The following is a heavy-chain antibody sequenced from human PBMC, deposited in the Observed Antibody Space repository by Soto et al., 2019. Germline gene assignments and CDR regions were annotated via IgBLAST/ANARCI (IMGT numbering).Heavy chain of an antibody. D-gene: IGHD1-7*01. CDR3: AKYFNTGTSSTYDS. CDR1: GFSFRNYA. V-gene: IGHV3-23*01. J-gene: IGHJ4*02. Sequence: PGGSLRLSCAASGFSFRNYAMSWVRQAPGKGLEWISTLTGSSSNIYYADSVKGRFAISRDNSKNTLYLQMNSLRADDTAIYYCAKYFNTGTSSTYDSWGQGTLVTVSS. CDR2: LTGSSSNI.